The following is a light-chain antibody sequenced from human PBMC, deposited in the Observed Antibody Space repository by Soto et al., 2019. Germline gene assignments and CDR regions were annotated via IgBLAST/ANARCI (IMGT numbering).Light chain of an antibody. V-gene: IGLV3-25*03. CDR1: ALPKQY. Sequence: SYELTQPPSVSVSPGQTARITCSGDALPKQYAYWYQQKPGQAPLLVIYKDSERPSCIPERFSGSSSVTTVTLTISGGQAEDEDDYYCQSADSSGTYVVFGGGTKLTVL. J-gene: IGLJ2*01. CDR3: QSADSSGTYVV. CDR2: KDS.